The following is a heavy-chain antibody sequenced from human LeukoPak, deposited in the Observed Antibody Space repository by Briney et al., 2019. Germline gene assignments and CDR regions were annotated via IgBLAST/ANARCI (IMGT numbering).Heavy chain of an antibody. V-gene: IGHV5-51*01. J-gene: IGHJ4*02. D-gene: IGHD3-22*01. CDR1: GYSFTNYW. Sequence: GESLKISCQGSGYSFTNYWIAWVRQMPGKGLEWMGIIYPGESDTRYSPSFQGQVTISADKSISTAYLQWSSLKASDTAMYYCARHDEDTYYYDSSGYYPDYWDQGTLVTVSS. CDR3: ARHDEDTYYYDSSGYYPDY. CDR2: IYPGESDT.